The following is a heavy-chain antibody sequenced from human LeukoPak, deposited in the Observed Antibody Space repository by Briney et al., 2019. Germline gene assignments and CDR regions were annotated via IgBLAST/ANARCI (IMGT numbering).Heavy chain of an antibody. Sequence: SGGSLRLSCAASGFTSSSYWMSWVRQAPGKGLEWVSYISSSGSTIYYADSVKGRFTISRDNAKNSLYLQMNSLRAEDTAVYYCARDLAAAEDNWFDPWGQGTLVTVSS. D-gene: IGHD6-13*01. CDR2: ISSSGSTI. CDR3: ARDLAAAEDNWFDP. V-gene: IGHV3-48*04. CDR1: GFTSSSYW. J-gene: IGHJ5*02.